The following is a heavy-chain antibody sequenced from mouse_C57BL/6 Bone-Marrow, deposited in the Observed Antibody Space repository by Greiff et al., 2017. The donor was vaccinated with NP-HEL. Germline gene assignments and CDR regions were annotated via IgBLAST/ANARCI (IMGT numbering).Heavy chain of an antibody. V-gene: IGHV1-64*01. Sequence: QVQLQQPGAELVKPGASVKLSCKASGYTFTSYWMHWVKQRPGQGLEWIGMIHPNSGSTNYNEKFKSKATLTVDKSSSTAYMQLSSLTSEDSAVYYCASLGFYWYFDVWGTGTTVTVSS. D-gene: IGHD4-1*01. J-gene: IGHJ1*03. CDR3: ASLGFYWYFDV. CDR1: GYTFTSYW. CDR2: IHPNSGST.